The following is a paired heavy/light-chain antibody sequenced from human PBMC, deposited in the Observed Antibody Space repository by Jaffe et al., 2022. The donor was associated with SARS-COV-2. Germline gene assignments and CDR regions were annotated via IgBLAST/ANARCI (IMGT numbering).Light chain of an antibody. CDR3: QKYNSAPLT. CDR1: QGISNY. Sequence: DIQMTQSPSSLSASVGDRVTITCRASQGISNYLAWYQQKPGKPPQLLIYTASTLQSGVPSRFSGSGSGTDFTLTISSLQPEDVATYYCQKYNSAPLTFGGGTKVEVK. J-gene: IGKJ4*01. CDR2: TAS. V-gene: IGKV1-27*01.
Heavy chain of an antibody. CDR1: GFTFSNYG. CDR2: IWSDGINK. V-gene: IGHV3-33*01. D-gene: IGHD3-10*01. CDR3: SRDIGYGITYDYSSGSFQRFDF. Sequence: QVQLVESGGGVVQPERSLRLSCAASGFTFSNYGMHWVRQAPGKGLEWVAVIWSDGINKYYADSVKGRFTISRDNSKNTLYLQMNTLKVEDTAVYYCSRDIGYGITYDYSSGSFQRFDFWGQGTPVTVSS. J-gene: IGHJ4*02.